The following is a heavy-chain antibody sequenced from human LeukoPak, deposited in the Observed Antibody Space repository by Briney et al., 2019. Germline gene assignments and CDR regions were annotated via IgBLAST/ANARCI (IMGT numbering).Heavy chain of an antibody. V-gene: IGHV1-58*02. CDR3: AYSDGPTRPFDY. D-gene: IGHD5-24*01. CDR1: GFTFTSSA. Sequence: SVKVSCKASGFTFTSSAMQWVRQARGQRLEWIGWIVVGSGNTNYAQKFQERVTITRDMSTSTAYMELSSLRSEDTAVYYCAYSDGPTRPFDYWGQGTLVTVSS. CDR2: IVVGSGNT. J-gene: IGHJ4*02.